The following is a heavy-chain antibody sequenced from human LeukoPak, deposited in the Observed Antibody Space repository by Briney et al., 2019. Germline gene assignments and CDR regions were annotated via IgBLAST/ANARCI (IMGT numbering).Heavy chain of an antibody. V-gene: IGHV4-39*01. Sequence: SETLSLTCTVSGGSISSSSYYWGWIRQPPGKGLEWTGSIYYSGSTYYNPSLKSRVTISVDTSKTQFSLKLSSMTAEDTAGYYCARQKYYYGSGSYYPGNFDYWGQGPLVTVSS. D-gene: IGHD3-10*01. CDR3: ARQKYYYGSGSYYPGNFDY. CDR2: IYYSGST. CDR1: GGSISSSSYY. J-gene: IGHJ4*02.